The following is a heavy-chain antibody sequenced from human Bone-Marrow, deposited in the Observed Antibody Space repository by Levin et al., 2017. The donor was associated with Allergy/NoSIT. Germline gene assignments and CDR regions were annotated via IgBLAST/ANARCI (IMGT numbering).Heavy chain of an antibody. Sequence: PGGSLRLSCAASGFTFSSYAMHWVRQAPGKGLEWVAVISYDGSNKYYADSVKGRFTISRDNSKNTLYLQMNSLRAEDTAVYYCARESVLAAISYYGMDVWGQGTTVTVSS. V-gene: IGHV3-30-3*01. CDR1: GFTFSSYA. CDR2: ISYDGSNK. D-gene: IGHD5-24*01. J-gene: IGHJ6*02. CDR3: ARESVLAAISYYGMDV.